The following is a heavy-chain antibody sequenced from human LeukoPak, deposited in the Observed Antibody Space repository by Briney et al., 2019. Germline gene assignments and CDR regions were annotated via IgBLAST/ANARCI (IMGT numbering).Heavy chain of an antibody. CDR2: ISWNSGSI. J-gene: IGHJ3*02. CDR1: GFTFDDYA. D-gene: IGHD3-3*01. V-gene: IGHV3-9*01. Sequence: GGSLRLSCAASGFTFDDYAMHWVRQAPGKGLEWVSGISWNSGSIGYADSVKGRFTISRDNAKNSLYLQMNSLRAEDTAVYYCARTTIFGVADAFGIRGQGTMVTVSS. CDR3: ARTTIFGVADAFGI.